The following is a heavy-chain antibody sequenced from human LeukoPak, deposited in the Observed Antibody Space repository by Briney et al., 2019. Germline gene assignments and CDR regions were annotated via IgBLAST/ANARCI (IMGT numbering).Heavy chain of an antibody. V-gene: IGHV1-69*06. CDR3: ARDRWPVTRIQYYYYMDV. Sequence: SVKVSCKASGYTFTSYGISWVRQAPGQGLEWMGGIIPIYGTTNYAQKFQGRVTITADKSTSTVYMELSSLRSEDTAVYYCARDRWPVTRIQYYYYMDVWGKGTTVTISS. CDR1: GYTFTSYG. D-gene: IGHD4-17*01. CDR2: IIPIYGTT. J-gene: IGHJ6*03.